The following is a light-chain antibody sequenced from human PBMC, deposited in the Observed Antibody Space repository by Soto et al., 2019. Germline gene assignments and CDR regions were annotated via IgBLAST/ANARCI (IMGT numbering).Light chain of an antibody. CDR1: QSVSSN. Sequence: DILMTQSPSTLSVAPGERATLSCVSSQSVSSNLAWYQQKPGQAPRLLIYGASTRATGIPARFSGSGSGTEFTLTISSLQSEDFAVYYCQQYNNWPPTFGQGTKVDIK. V-gene: IGKV3-15*01. J-gene: IGKJ1*01. CDR2: GAS. CDR3: QQYNNWPPT.